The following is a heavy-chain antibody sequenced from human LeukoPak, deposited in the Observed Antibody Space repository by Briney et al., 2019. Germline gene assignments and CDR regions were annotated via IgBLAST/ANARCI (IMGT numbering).Heavy chain of an antibody. CDR1: GYTFTSYG. CDR3: ASDPILDIDY. J-gene: IGHJ4*02. CDR2: ISAYNGNT. Sequence: GASVKVSCKASGYTFTSYGVSWVRRAPGQGLEWMGWISAYNGNTNYAQKLQGRVTMTTDTSTSTAYMELRSLRSDDTAVYYCASDPILDIDYWGQGTLVTDSS. D-gene: IGHD2/OR15-2a*01. V-gene: IGHV1-18*01.